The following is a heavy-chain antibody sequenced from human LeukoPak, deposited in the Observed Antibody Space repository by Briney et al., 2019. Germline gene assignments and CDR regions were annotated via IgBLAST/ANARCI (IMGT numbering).Heavy chain of an antibody. V-gene: IGHV4-39*01. D-gene: IGHD6-13*01. Sequence: SSETLSLTCSVSGASISGGTYYWGWIRQPPGKGLEWIGSIYYTGSTYDNPSLKSRVTISVDTSKNQFSLKLSSVTAADTAVYYCASYGIAAAGNEAFDIWGQGTMVTVSS. CDR2: IYYTGST. CDR3: ASYGIAAAGNEAFDI. J-gene: IGHJ3*02. CDR1: GASISGGTYY.